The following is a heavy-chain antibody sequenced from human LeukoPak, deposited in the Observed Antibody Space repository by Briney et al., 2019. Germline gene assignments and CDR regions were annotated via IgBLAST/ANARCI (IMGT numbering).Heavy chain of an antibody. D-gene: IGHD5-12*01. CDR2: IKQDGREK. Sequence: GGSLRLSCAASGFTFSSYWMSGFGQAPGKGLEWVANIKQDGREKYYVDSVNGRFTISRENAKNSVYLQMNSLRAEDTAVYYCARVVATIGAFDIWGQGTMVTVSS. CDR1: GFTFSSYW. J-gene: IGHJ3*02. CDR3: ARVVATIGAFDI. V-gene: IGHV3-7*01.